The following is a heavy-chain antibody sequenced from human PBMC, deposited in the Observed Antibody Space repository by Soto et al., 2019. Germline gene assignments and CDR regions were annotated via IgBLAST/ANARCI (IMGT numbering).Heavy chain of an antibody. Sequence: PGESLKISCKGFGYSFSTYCITWVRQMPGQGLEWMGRIDPSDSYTHYNPAFQGHVTISADRSISTAYLQWSSLKASDTAMFYCARLRCRRTTPYYGLDVWGQATAVTVSS. J-gene: IGHJ6*02. CDR1: GYSFSTYC. V-gene: IGHV5-10-1*01. CDR2: IDPSDSYT. D-gene: IGHD1-1*01. CDR3: ARLRCRRTTPYYGLDV.